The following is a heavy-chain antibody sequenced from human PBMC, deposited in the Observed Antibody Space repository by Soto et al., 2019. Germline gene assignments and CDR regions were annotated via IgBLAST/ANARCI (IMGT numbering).Heavy chain of an antibody. CDR1: GFTFSDYY. V-gene: IGHV3-11*01. J-gene: IGHJ4*02. D-gene: IGHD6-13*01. Sequence: PGGSLRLSCAASGFTFSDYYMSWIRQAPGKGLEWVSYISSSGSTIYYADSVKGRFTISRDNAKNSLYLQMNSLRAEDTAVYYCARDEVFKAAAATRAKAYWGQGTLVTVSS. CDR3: ARDEVFKAAAATRAKAY. CDR2: ISSSGSTI.